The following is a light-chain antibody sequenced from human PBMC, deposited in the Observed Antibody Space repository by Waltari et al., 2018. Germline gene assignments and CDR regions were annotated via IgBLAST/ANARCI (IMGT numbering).Light chain of an antibody. Sequence: DIVMTQSPDSLAVSLGERATINCKPSQSVLYSSNNKNYLAWYQQKPGQPPKLLIYWASTRESGVPDRFSGSGSATDFTLTISSLQAEDVAVYYCQQYYSIPPTFGQGTKVEIK. J-gene: IGKJ1*01. CDR3: QQYYSIPPT. CDR2: WAS. V-gene: IGKV4-1*01. CDR1: QSVLYSSNNKNY.